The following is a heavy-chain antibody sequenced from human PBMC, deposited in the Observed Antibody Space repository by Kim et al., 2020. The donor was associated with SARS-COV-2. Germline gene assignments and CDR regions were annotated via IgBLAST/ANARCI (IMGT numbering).Heavy chain of an antibody. V-gene: IGHV3-23*01. D-gene: IGHD2-15*01. CDR3: AKGKAAFHWYFDL. J-gene: IGHJ2*01. Sequence: YADSVKGRLTISRDNSKNTLYLQMNSLRAEDTAVYYCAKGKAAFHWYFDLWGRGTLVTVSS.